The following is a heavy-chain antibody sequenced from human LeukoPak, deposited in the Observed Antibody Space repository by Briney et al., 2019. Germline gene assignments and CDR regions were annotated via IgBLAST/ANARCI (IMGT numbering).Heavy chain of an antibody. D-gene: IGHD1-26*01. CDR2: IYASAST. V-gene: IGHV4-61*02. J-gene: IGHJ4*02. Sequence: SQTLSLTCTVSGGSISGSTYYWGWIRQPAGKGLEWIGRIYASASTTYNPSLKSRATISVDTSKNQFSLKLGSVTAADTAIYYCARAGGSYSLDYWGRGTLVTVSS. CDR3: ARAGGSYSLDY. CDR1: GGSISGSTYY.